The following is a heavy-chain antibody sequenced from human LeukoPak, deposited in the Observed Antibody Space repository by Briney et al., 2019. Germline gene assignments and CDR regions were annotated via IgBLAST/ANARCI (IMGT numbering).Heavy chain of an antibody. CDR1: GYTLTGYY. Sequence: ASVKVSCKASGYTLTGYYMHWVRQAPGQGLEWMGWINPNSGGTYYAQKFQGRVTMTRDTSISTAYMELGRLGSDDTAVYYCARDYYDSSAYYYLDYWGQGTLVTVSS. V-gene: IGHV1-2*02. CDR3: ARDYYDSSAYYYLDY. J-gene: IGHJ4*02. D-gene: IGHD3-22*01. CDR2: INPNSGGT.